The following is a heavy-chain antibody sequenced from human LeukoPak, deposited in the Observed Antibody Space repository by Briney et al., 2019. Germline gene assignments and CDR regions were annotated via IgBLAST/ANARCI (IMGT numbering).Heavy chain of an antibody. CDR3: ASGSGSYRTPYYYMDV. V-gene: IGHV3-53*01. J-gene: IGHJ6*03. Sequence: GGSLRLSCAASGFTVSSNYMSWVRQAPGKGLEWFSIIYSGGSTYYADSVKGRFTISRDNSKNTLYLQMNSLRAEDTAVYYCASGSGSYRTPYYYMDVWGKGTTVTVSS. CDR1: GFTVSSNY. CDR2: IYSGGST. D-gene: IGHD3-10*01.